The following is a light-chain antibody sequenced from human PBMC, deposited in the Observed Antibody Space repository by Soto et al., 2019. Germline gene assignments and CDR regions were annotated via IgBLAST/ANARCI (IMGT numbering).Light chain of an antibody. CDR1: QGIRDF. Sequence: DIQLTQSPSFLSASVGDRVTITCRASQGIRDFLAWYQQKPGKAPKLLIYAASTLQAGVPTRFSGCASGTEFTLTISNLQPADSATYYCQQFNVYPLTFGGGTKVEIK. CDR3: QQFNVYPLT. CDR2: AAS. J-gene: IGKJ4*01. V-gene: IGKV1-9*01.